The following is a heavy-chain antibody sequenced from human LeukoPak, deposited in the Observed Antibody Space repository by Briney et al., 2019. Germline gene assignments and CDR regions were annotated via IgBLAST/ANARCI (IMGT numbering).Heavy chain of an antibody. CDR2: IRNKAYGGTA. CDR1: GFTFSDYA. J-gene: IGHJ4*02. CDR3: TREKRYFDWFQADY. V-gene: IGHV3-49*03. Sequence: PGGSLRLFCTASGFTFSDYAMIWLRQAPGKGLEWVGFIRNKAYGGTAEYAASVKGRFTISRDDSKTIAYLQMNSMKTEDTAVYYCTREKRYFDWFQADYWGQGTLVTVSS. D-gene: IGHD3-9*01.